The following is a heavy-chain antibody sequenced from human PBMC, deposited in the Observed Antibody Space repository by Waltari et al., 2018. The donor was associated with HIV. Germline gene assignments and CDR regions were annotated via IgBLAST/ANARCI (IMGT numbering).Heavy chain of an antibody. CDR3: ARDGVAGRGDYYYGMDV. V-gene: IGHV3-7*01. CDR2: IKQDGSGK. CDR1: GFTFSSYW. D-gene: IGHD6-19*01. Sequence: EVQLVESGGGLVQPGGSLRLSCAASGFTFSSYWMSWVRQAPGNGLVGVDNIKQDGSGKYYVDSLKGRFTISRDNAKNSLYLQMNSLRAEDTAVYYCARDGVAGRGDYYYGMDVWGQGTTVTVSS. J-gene: IGHJ6*02.